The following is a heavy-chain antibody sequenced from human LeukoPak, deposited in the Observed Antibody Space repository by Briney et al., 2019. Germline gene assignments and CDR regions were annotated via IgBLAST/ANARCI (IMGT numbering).Heavy chain of an antibody. CDR2: INPSGGSR. D-gene: IGHD4-23*01. V-gene: IGHV1-46*01. J-gene: IGHJ3*02. CDR1: GYTFTTYY. CDR3: ARNGGSHDAIDI. Sequence: ASVKVSCKASGYTFTTYYMHWVRQAPGQGLEWMGIINPSGGSRSHAQKFQGRVTMTRDMSTSTVYMELSSLKSEDTAVYYCARNGGSHDAIDIWGQGTMVTVSS.